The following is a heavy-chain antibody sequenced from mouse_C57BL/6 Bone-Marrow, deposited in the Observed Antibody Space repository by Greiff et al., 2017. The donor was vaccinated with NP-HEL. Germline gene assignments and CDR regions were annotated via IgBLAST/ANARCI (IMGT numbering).Heavy chain of an antibody. J-gene: IGHJ2*01. CDR2: IIYAGSSP. CDR3: ARDHYSKAFDD. V-gene: IGHV5-16*01. CDR1: GFTFSDYY. D-gene: IGHD2-5*01. Sequence: EVQRVESEGGLVQPGSSMKLSCTASGFTFSDYYMAWVRQVPEKGLEWVANIIYAGSSPYYLDSLICRFIVSRDNAKNILDLQMNSLKSEDKATYYCARDHYSKAFDDWGKGTTLTVSS.